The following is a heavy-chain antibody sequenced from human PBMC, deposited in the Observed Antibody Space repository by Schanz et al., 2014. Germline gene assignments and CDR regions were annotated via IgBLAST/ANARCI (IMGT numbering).Heavy chain of an antibody. J-gene: IGHJ4*02. CDR2: IGVDGTTT. CDR1: GFTFSSYA. V-gene: IGHV3-23*04. D-gene: IGHD3-3*01. CDR3: VRDSFFAFDY. Sequence: EVQLVESGGGLVQPGGSLRLSCTASGFTFSSYAMSWVRQAPGKGLEWVSVIGVDGTTTYYADSVKGRFTISRDNAKNSLFLQMNSLRAEDTAVYYCVRDSFFAFDYWGQGTLVTVSS.